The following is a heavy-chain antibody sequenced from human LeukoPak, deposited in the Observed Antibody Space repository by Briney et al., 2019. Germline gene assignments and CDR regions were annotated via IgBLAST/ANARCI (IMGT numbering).Heavy chain of an antibody. V-gene: IGHV3-11*04. Sequence: GGSLRLSCVVSGFIFSDSYMTWIRQTPGKGLESLAYISGSGHDIYYTDSVKGRFTISRDNSKNTMYLQMNSLRPEDTALYYCTKDRAYGQFLWGNDYWGQGILVTVSS. CDR3: TKDRAYGQFLWGNDY. J-gene: IGHJ4*02. D-gene: IGHD2-21*01. CDR1: GFIFSDSY. CDR2: ISGSGHDI.